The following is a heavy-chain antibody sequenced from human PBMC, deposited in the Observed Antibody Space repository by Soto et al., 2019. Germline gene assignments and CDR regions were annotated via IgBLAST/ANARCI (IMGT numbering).Heavy chain of an antibody. J-gene: IGHJ4*02. D-gene: IGHD3-22*01. CDR2: IKQDGSEK. Sequence: GGSLRLSCAASGFTFSSYWMSWVRQAPGKGLEWVANIKQDGSEKYYVDSVKGRFTISRDNAENSLYLQMNSLRAEDTAVYYCARDPYYYDSSGYYSPDYFDYWGQGTLVTVSS. CDR3: ARDPYYYDSSGYYSPDYFDY. CDR1: GFTFSSYW. V-gene: IGHV3-7*03.